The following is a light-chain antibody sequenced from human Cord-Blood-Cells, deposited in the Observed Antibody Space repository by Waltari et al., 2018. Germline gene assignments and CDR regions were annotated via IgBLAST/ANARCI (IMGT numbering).Light chain of an antibody. CDR2: GAS. Sequence: EIVMTQSPATLSVSPGARTTLSCRYSESANSNLAWYQQKPGQAPRLLIYGASTRATGIPARFSDSGSGTEFTLTISSLQSEDLAVYYCQQYNSWPLTFGGGTKVEIK. CDR3: QQYNSWPLT. CDR1: ESANSN. V-gene: IGKV3-15*01. J-gene: IGKJ4*01.